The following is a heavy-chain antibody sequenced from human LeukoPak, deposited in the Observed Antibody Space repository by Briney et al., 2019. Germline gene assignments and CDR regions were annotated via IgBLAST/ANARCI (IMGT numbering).Heavy chain of an antibody. Sequence: AAVKLSCMASGYTFNTFDINWVRQATGQGPEWMGWMYPDNDKTVYATKFQGRVSISSNNSINTAYMEFSGIKSYDTAVYSCARGRRLRGVTSRPTYYCYYMDVWGGGTTVTVSS. V-gene: IGHV1-8*03. CDR3: ARGRRLRGVTSRPTYYCYYMDV. CDR2: MYPDNDKT. CDR1: GYTFNTFD. J-gene: IGHJ6*03. D-gene: IGHD3-10*01.